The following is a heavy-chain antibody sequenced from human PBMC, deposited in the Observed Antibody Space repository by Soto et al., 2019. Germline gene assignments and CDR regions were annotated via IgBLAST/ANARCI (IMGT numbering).Heavy chain of an antibody. Sequence: GGSLRLSCAVSGFTFSSYTMAWVRQAPGKGLEWVSSISGGGGSPNYADSVQGRFTISRGNPKNTLYLQMNSLRAEDTASYYCAKARCSGGTCYVPDYWGQGVLVTVSS. CDR2: ISGGGGSP. J-gene: IGHJ4*02. CDR1: GFTFSSYT. CDR3: AKARCSGGTCYVPDY. D-gene: IGHD2-15*01. V-gene: IGHV3-23*01.